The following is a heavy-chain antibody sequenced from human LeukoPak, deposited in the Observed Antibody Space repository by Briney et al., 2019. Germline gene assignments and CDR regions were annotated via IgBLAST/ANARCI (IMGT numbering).Heavy chain of an antibody. V-gene: IGHV3-11*04. D-gene: IGHD4-17*01. Sequence: GGSLRLSCAASGFTFSDSYMTWIRQAPGKGLEWVSYISYGGTTIYYADSVKGRFTISRDNAKNSLYLQMNSLRAEDTAVYYCASTGAVLRLPDVWGKGTTVTISS. CDR1: GFTFSDSY. J-gene: IGHJ6*04. CDR3: ASTGAVLRLPDV. CDR2: ISYGGTTI.